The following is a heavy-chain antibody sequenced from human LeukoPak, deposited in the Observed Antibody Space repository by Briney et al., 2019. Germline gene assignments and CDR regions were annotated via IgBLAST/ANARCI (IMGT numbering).Heavy chain of an antibody. CDR1: GFTFSSYS. J-gene: IGHJ4*02. Sequence: GGSLRLSCAASGFTFSSYSMNWVRQAPGKGLEWVSSISSSSSYIYYADSVKGRFTISRDNAKNSLYLQMNSLRAEDTAVHYCARDPEYSYGQLYFFDYWGQGTLVTVSS. D-gene: IGHD5-18*01. CDR3: ARDPEYSYGQLYFFDY. V-gene: IGHV3-21*01. CDR2: ISSSSSYI.